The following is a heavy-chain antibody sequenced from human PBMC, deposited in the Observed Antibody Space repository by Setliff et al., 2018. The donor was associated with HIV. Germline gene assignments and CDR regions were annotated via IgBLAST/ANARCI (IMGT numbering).Heavy chain of an antibody. J-gene: IGHJ4*02. CDR2: VKQDGTET. D-gene: IGHD1-26*01. Sequence: GESLRLSCAASGFRFRSYWMSWVRQAPGKGLESVANVKQDGTETLYVDSVKGRFTISRDNANNLVYLQMNSLRVEDTAVYFCARWGSGSYERVFDYWGQGMLVTVS. V-gene: IGHV3-7*01. CDR3: ARWGSGSYERVFDY. CDR1: GFRFRSYW.